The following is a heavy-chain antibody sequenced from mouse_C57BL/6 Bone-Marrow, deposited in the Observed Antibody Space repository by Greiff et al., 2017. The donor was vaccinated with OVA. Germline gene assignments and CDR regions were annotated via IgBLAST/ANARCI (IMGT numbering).Heavy chain of an antibody. CDR1: GYTFTSYW. V-gene: IGHV1-69*01. CDR2: IDPSDSYT. J-gene: IGHJ3*01. CDR3: ARSPLKKTWFAY. Sequence: QVQLKESGAELVMPGASVKLSCKASGYTFTSYWMHWVKQRPGQGLEWIGEIDPSDSYTNYNQKFKGKSTLTVDKSSSTAYMQLSSLTSEDSAVYYCARSPLKKTWFAYWGQGTLVTVSA. D-gene: IGHD1-3*01.